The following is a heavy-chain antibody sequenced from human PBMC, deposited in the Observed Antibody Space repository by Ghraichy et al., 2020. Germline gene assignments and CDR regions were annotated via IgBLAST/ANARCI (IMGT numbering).Heavy chain of an antibody. V-gene: IGHV4-61*01. CDR3: TGHRYCSGGSCYSGYYYYGMDV. CDR1: GGSVSSGSYY. J-gene: IGHJ6*02. D-gene: IGHD2-15*01. CDR2: IYYSGST. Sequence: SETLSLTCTVSGGSVSSGSYYWSWIRQPPGKGLEWIGYIYYSGSTNYNTSLKSRVTISVDTSKNQFSLKLSSVTAADTAVYYCTGHRYCSGGSCYSGYYYYGMDVWGQGTTVTVSS.